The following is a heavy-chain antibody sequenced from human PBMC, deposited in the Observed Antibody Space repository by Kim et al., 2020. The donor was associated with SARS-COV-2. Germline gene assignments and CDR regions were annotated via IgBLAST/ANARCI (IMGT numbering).Heavy chain of an antibody. CDR3: ARHGGTGGGMIYYYDSSAYYRV. CDR1: GYSFTSYW. D-gene: IGHD3-22*01. J-gene: IGHJ4*02. CDR2: IDPSDSYT. V-gene: IGHV5-10-1*01. Sequence: GESLKISCKGSGYSFTSYWISWVRQMPGKGLEWMGTIDPSDSYTNYSPSFQGHVTISADKSISTAYLQWSSLKASDTAMYYCARHGGTGGGMIYYYDSSAYYRVWGQGTLVTVSS.